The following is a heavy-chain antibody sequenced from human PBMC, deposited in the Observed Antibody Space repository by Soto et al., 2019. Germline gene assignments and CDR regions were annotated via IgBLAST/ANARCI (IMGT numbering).Heavy chain of an antibody. Sequence: SETLSLTCTVSGGSISSYYWSWIRQPPGKGLEWIGYIYYSGSTNYNPSRKSRVTISVDTSKNQFSLKLSTVTAADTAVYYGARGGYSSSSAFDIWGQGTMVTVSS. CDR3: ARGGYSSSSAFDI. D-gene: IGHD6-6*01. V-gene: IGHV4-59*01. CDR2: IYYSGST. CDR1: GGSISSYY. J-gene: IGHJ3*02.